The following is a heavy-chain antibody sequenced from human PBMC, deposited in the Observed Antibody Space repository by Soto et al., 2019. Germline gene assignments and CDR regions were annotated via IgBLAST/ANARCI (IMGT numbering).Heavy chain of an antibody. CDR2: IKQDGSEK. V-gene: IGHV3-7*03. J-gene: IGHJ4*02. D-gene: IGHD6-13*01. CDR3: ARDLIAAHFN. CDR1: GFTFSSYW. Sequence: GWSLRLSCAAAGFTFSSYWMSWVRQAPGKGLEWVANIKQDGSEKYYVDSVKGRFTISRDNAKNSLYLQMNRLRAEDTAVYYCARDLIAAHFNWGQGTLVTASS.